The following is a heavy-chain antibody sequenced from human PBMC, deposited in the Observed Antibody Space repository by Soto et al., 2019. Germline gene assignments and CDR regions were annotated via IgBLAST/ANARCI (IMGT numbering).Heavy chain of an antibody. Sequence: ESGGGLVKPXXSLXXSCXXSGFXFXHAXXSWXXQAPXKGLXXXXRIRSKGDGGTTDYAAPVKGRFTISGDDSKNTLFLQMNSXKAEDXXVYXXXTDXAXXXXXXXGMXVWGQGTTVTVSS. CDR1: GFXFXHAX. CDR2: IRSKGDGGTT. J-gene: IGHJ6*02. V-gene: IGHV3-15*01. CDR3: XTDXAXXXXXXXGMXV.